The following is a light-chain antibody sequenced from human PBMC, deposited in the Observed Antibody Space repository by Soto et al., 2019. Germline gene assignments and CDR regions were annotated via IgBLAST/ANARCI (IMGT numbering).Light chain of an antibody. CDR2: DAY. CDR1: QSFRGL. V-gene: IGKV3-11*01. CDR3: QQRHMWPIT. J-gene: IGKJ5*01. Sequence: EVVLTESPVSLSLSPGERATLSSRASQSFRGLLAWYQQKPGQAPRLLIYDAYNRATGIPPRFSGSGSGTDFTLTISSLEPEDSAVYYCQQRHMWPITFGQGTRWR.